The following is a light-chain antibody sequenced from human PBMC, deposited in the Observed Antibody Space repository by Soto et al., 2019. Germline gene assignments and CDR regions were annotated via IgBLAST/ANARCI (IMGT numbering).Light chain of an antibody. CDR1: QTINNY. CDR2: SSS. V-gene: IGKV1-39*01. CDR3: QQYYSYPRT. Sequence: DIQMTQSPSSLSASVGDRVTITCRTSQTINNYLNWYQQKPGKAPKLVVYSSSSLQSGVPSRFSGSGSGTNFTLTISDLQPEDFTTYYCQQYYSYPRTFGQRTKVDIK. J-gene: IGKJ1*01.